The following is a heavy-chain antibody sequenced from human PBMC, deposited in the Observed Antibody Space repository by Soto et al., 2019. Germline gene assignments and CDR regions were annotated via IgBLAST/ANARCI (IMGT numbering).Heavy chain of an antibody. D-gene: IGHD2-21*01. CDR2: LNPGNGNT. J-gene: IGHJ2*01. Sequence: GASVKVSCKASGYTFTNYAIHWVRQAPGQRLEWMGWLNPGNGNTKYPQKFQGRVTITRDTSASTAYMFLSSLRSEDTAAYYCARDQGIPYCGGDCYSDWYFDLWGRGTLVTVSS. V-gene: IGHV1-3*01. CDR3: ARDQGIPYCGGDCYSDWYFDL. CDR1: GYTFTNYA.